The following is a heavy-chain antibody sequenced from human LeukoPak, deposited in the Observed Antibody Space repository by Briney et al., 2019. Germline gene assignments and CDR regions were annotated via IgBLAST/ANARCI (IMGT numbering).Heavy chain of an antibody. CDR3: ARDRGSSGWYRDDY. Sequence: GASVKVSCKASGYTFTGYCMHWVRQAPGQGLEWMGRINPNSGGTNYAQKLQGRVTMTRDTSISTAYMELSRLRSDDTAVYYCARDRGSSGWYRDDYWGQGTLVTVSS. J-gene: IGHJ4*02. CDR1: GYTFTGYC. V-gene: IGHV1-2*06. D-gene: IGHD6-19*01. CDR2: INPNSGGT.